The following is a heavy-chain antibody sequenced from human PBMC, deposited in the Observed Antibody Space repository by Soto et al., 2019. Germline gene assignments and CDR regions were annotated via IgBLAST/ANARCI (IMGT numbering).Heavy chain of an antibody. V-gene: IGHV1-3*03. CDR2: INAGIGDT. D-gene: IGHD1-7*01. CDR3: VRRVSGNYDY. Sequence: GASVKVSCKASGYTFTSYAMHWVRQAPGQRLEWMGWINAGIGDTEYSEKFQGRVTITRDNSKNTLYLQMGSLRAEDMAVYYCVRRVSGNYDYWGQGTLVTVSS. J-gene: IGHJ4*02. CDR1: GYTFTSYA.